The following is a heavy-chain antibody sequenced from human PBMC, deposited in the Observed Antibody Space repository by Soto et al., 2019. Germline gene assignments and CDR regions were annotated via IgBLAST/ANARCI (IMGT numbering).Heavy chain of an antibody. D-gene: IGHD3-10*01. CDR3: ARDSSHTYYYGSGSYFDY. J-gene: IGHJ4*02. Sequence: SSETLSLTCAVYGGSFSGYYWSWIRQPPGKGLEWIGEINHSGSTNYNPSLKSRVTISVDTSKNQFSLKLSSVTAADTAVYYCARDSSHTYYYGSGSYFDYWGQGTLVTVSS. V-gene: IGHV4-34*01. CDR1: GGSFSGYY. CDR2: INHSGST.